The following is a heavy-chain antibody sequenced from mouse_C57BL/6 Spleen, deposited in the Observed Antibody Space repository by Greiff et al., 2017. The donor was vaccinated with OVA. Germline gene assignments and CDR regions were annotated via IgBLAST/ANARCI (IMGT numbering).Heavy chain of an antibody. CDR3: ARGPLSDYGNYDYAVGY. CDR1: GYTFTGYW. V-gene: IGHV1-9*01. Sequence: QVQLQQSGAELMKPGASVKLSCKATGYTFTGYWIEWVKQRPGHGLEWIGEILPGSGSTNYNEKFKGKATFTADTSTNTAYMQLSSLTTEDSAIYYCARGPLSDYGNYDYAVGYWGQGASVTVSS. J-gene: IGHJ4*01. CDR2: ILPGSGST. D-gene: IGHD2-1*01.